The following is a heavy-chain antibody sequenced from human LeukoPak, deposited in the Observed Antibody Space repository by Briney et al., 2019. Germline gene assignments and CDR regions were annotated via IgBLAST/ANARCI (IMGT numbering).Heavy chain of an antibody. Sequence: SETLSLTCAVYGGSLSGYYWSWIRQPPGKGLEWIGEINHSGSTNYNPSLKSRVTISVDTSKNQFSLKLSSVTAADTAVYYCARPNPDCSGGSCYFDYWGQGTLVTVSS. V-gene: IGHV4-34*01. D-gene: IGHD2-15*01. J-gene: IGHJ4*02. CDR1: GGSLSGYY. CDR2: INHSGST. CDR3: ARPNPDCSGGSCYFDY.